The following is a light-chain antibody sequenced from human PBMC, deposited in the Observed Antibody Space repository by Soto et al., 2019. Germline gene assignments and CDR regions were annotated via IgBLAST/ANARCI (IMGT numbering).Light chain of an antibody. CDR2: GAS. Sequence: DIQMTQSPSFLSASVGDRVTISCRASQDMSTYVAWYQQKPGEAPKLLIYGASTLRSGVPSRFSGSESGAVFTLTISSLQPEDFATYYCQQLHSYPITFGQGTRLEI. CDR3: QQLHSYPIT. J-gene: IGKJ5*01. V-gene: IGKV1-9*01. CDR1: QDMSTY.